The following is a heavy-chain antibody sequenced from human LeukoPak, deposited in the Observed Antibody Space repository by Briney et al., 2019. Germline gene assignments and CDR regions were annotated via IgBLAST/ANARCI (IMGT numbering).Heavy chain of an antibody. CDR3: ARVHCGSASCFLGHYYYYYGMDV. Sequence: ASVKVSCKASGYTFTSYYMHWVRQAPGQGLEWMGIINPSGGSTSYAQKFQGRVTMTRDTSTSTVYMELSSLRSEDTAVYYCARVHCGSASCFLGHYYYYYGMDVWGQGTTVTVSS. CDR1: GYTFTSYY. J-gene: IGHJ6*02. D-gene: IGHD2-2*01. CDR2: INPSGGST. V-gene: IGHV1-46*01.